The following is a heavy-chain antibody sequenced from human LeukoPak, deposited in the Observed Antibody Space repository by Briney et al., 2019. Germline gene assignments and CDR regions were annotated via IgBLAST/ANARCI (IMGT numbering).Heavy chain of an antibody. Sequence: GGSLRLSCAASGFTFSSYSMNWVRQARGKGLEWVSSISSSSSYIYYADSVKGRFTISRDNAKNSLYLQMNSLRAEDTAVYYCARDEFLVRGVLKLFDYWGQGTLVTVSS. V-gene: IGHV3-21*01. CDR1: GFTFSSYS. CDR2: ISSSSSYI. CDR3: ARDEFLVRGVLKLFDY. J-gene: IGHJ4*02. D-gene: IGHD3-10*01.